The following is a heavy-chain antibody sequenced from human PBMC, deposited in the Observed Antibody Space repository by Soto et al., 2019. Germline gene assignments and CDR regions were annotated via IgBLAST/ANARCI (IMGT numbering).Heavy chain of an antibody. V-gene: IGHV5-51*01. Sequence: LGESLRISCQGSGYSFTSYGSGWVRQMPGKGLEWMGIIYPSDSDTRYSPSFQGQVTISADKSISTAYLQWTSLKASDTATYYCAAAIGVTESAYFHHWGQGTRVTVSS. CDR1: GYSFTSYG. CDR3: AAAIGVTESAYFHH. D-gene: IGHD6-19*01. CDR2: IYPSDSDT. J-gene: IGHJ1*01.